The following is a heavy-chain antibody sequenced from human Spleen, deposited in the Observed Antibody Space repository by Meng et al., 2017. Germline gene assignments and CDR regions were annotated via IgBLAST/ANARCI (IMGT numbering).Heavy chain of an antibody. Sequence: GESLKISCAASGFTFSSYSLNWVRQAPGKGLEWVSSISLRSNFIYYADSVRGRFTISRDNAKNSLYLQMNSLRAEDTAVYYCAKSLYSSSSSRGTFDIWGQGTMVTVSS. V-gene: IGHV3-21*01. D-gene: IGHD6-13*01. CDR2: ISLRSNFI. J-gene: IGHJ3*02. CDR3: AKSLYSSSSSRGTFDI. CDR1: GFTFSSYS.